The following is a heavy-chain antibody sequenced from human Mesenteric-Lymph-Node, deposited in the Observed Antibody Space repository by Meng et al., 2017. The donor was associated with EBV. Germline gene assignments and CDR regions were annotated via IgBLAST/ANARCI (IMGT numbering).Heavy chain of an antibody. D-gene: IGHD3-9*01. CDR1: GGSVISNNW. CDR2: IFHIGST. J-gene: IGHJ4*02. V-gene: IGHV4-4*02. CDR3: AKVSLTGTFYDH. Sequence: QVQLQESGPGLVRPSGTLSLTCAVSGGSVISNNWWSWVRQPPGKGLEWIGEIFHIGSTNNNPSLKSRVTISVDNSKNQFSLSLSSVTAADTAIYYCAKVSLTGTFYDHWGQGILVTVSS.